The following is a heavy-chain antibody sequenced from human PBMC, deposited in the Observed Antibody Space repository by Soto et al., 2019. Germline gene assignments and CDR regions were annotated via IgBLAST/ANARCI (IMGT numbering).Heavy chain of an antibody. Sequence: PSETLSLTCTVSGAPLSSHYWSWFRQPPGKGLEWIGYIYYSATTNFNPSLQSRVSISVDTSKTQFSLNLRSATAADTAVYYCARGQVVAAQHWGQGTLVTVSS. CDR3: ARGQVVAAQH. CDR1: GAPLSSHY. V-gene: IGHV4-59*11. J-gene: IGHJ4*02. CDR2: IYYSATT. D-gene: IGHD2-15*01.